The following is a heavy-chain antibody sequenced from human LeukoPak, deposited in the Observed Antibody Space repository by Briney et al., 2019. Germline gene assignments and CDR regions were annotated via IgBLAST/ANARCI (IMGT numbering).Heavy chain of an antibody. CDR1: GFTFSSYG. Sequence: PGRSLRLSCAASGFTFSSYGMHWVRQAPGKGLEWVAVISYDGSNKYYADSVKGRFTISGDNSKNTLYLQMNSLRAEDTAVYYCAKEGHYYDSSGLLAYWGQGTLVTVSS. J-gene: IGHJ4*02. CDR2: ISYDGSNK. D-gene: IGHD3-22*01. V-gene: IGHV3-30*18. CDR3: AKEGHYYDSSGLLAY.